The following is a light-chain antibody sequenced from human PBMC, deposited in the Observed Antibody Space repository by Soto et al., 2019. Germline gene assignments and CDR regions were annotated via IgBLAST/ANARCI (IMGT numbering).Light chain of an antibody. CDR2: GAS. J-gene: IGKJ1*01. V-gene: IGKV3-20*01. CDR3: QQYGSSPIT. CDR1: QSVSSSY. Sequence: EIGLTQSLGTLSLSPRERATLSCRASQSVSSSYLAWYQQKPGQAPRLLIYGASSRATGIPDRFSGSGSGTDFTLTISRLEPEDFAVYYCQQYGSSPITFGQGTKVAIK.